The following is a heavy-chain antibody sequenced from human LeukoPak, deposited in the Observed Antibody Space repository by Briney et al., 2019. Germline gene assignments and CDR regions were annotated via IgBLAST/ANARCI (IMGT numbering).Heavy chain of an antibody. Sequence: ASVKVSCKASGYTFTSYGISWVRQAPGQGLEWMGWISAYNGNTNSAQKIQGRVTMTTDTSTSTAYMELRSMRSDDTAVYYCARGVSSGPTRWFDPWGQGTLVTVSS. J-gene: IGHJ5*02. V-gene: IGHV1-18*01. CDR3: ARGVSSGPTRWFDP. D-gene: IGHD3-22*01. CDR1: GYTFTSYG. CDR2: ISAYNGNT.